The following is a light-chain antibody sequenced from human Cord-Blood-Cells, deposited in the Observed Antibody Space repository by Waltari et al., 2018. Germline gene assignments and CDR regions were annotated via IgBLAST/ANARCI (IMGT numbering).Light chain of an antibody. CDR3: AAWDDSLNGWV. CDR2: SNK. V-gene: IGLV1-44*01. J-gene: IGLJ3*02. Sequence: QSVLTQPPSASGTPGQRVTISCSGSRSNIGSNTVNWYQQLPGTAPKLLIYSNKQRPSGVPDRFSGSKSGTSASLAISGLQSEDEADYYCAAWDDSLNGWVFGGGTKLTVL. CDR1: RSNIGSNT.